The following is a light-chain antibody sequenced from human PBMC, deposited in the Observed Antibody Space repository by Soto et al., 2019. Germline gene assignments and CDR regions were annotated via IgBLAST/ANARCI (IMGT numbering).Light chain of an antibody. CDR1: EDIINY. V-gene: IGKV1-9*01. Sequence: DIQLTQSPSFLSASVGDRVTITCRANEDIINYLAWYQQNPGKAPKLLIYAASTLQSGVPSRLSGSGSGTNFTLTISSLQPEDFATYYCQQLNGYPRTFGQGTKVDIK. J-gene: IGKJ1*01. CDR2: AAS. CDR3: QQLNGYPRT.